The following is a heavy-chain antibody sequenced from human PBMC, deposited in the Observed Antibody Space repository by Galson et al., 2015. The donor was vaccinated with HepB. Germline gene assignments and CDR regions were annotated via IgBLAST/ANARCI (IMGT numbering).Heavy chain of an antibody. J-gene: IGHJ4*02. V-gene: IGHV3-20*04. CDR3: ARDRDPIMRSIAVAGFDY. CDR1: GFTFDDYG. Sequence: SLRLSCAASGFTFDDYGMSWVRQAPGKGLEWVSGINWNGGSTGYADSVKGRFTISRDNAKNSLYLQMNSLRAEDTALYYCARDRDPIMRSIAVAGFDYWGQGTLVTVSS. D-gene: IGHD6-19*01. CDR2: INWNGGST.